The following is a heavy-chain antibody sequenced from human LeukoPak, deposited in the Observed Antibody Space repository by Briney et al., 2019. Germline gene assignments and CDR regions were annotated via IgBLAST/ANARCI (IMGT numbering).Heavy chain of an antibody. V-gene: IGHV4-59*08. Sequence: SETLSLTCTVSGFSINSYYWRWLGQPPGKELEGIGYIYYSESTNYNPSLKSRVTISVDTSKNQYSLKLSSVTAADTAVYYCARHGEYYDVLTGYYNPPYYFDYWGQGTLVTVSS. CDR3: ARHGEYYDVLTGYYNPPYYFDY. D-gene: IGHD3-9*01. CDR2: IYYSEST. CDR1: GFSINSYY. J-gene: IGHJ4*02.